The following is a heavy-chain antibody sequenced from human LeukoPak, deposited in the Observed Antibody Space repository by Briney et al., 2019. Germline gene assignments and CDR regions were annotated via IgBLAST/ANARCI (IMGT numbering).Heavy chain of an antibody. D-gene: IGHD4-17*01. CDR1: GYTFTSYA. Sequence: ASVKVSCKASGYTFTSYAMHWVRQAPGQRLEWMGWINAGNGNTKYSQKFQGRVTITRDTSASTAYMELSSLRSEDAAVYYCARGRTVTRTFDYWGQGTLVTVSS. J-gene: IGHJ4*02. CDR3: ARGRTVTRTFDY. CDR2: INAGNGNT. V-gene: IGHV1-3*01.